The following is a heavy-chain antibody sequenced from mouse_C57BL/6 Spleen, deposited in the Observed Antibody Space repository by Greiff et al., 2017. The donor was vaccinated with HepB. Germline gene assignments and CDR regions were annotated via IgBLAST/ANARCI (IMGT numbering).Heavy chain of an antibody. V-gene: IGHV1-19*01. CDR3: ARDYYGSPLMDY. CDR1: GYTFTDYY. Sequence: EVQLQQSGPVLVKPGASVKMSCKASGYTFTDYYMNWVKQSHGKSLEWIGVINPYNGGTSYNQKFKGKATLTVDKSSSTAYMELNSLTSEDSAVYYCARDYYGSPLMDYWGQGTSVTVSS. J-gene: IGHJ4*01. D-gene: IGHD1-1*01. CDR2: INPYNGGT.